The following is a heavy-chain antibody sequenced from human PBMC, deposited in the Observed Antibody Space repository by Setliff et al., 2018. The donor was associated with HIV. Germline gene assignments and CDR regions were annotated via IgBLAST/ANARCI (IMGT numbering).Heavy chain of an antibody. CDR3: AKAPGTQAYYFGH. V-gene: IGHV3-23*01. CDR1: GFTFSRHA. CDR2: IPSNSEYT. Sequence: PGGSLRLSCTASGFTFSRHAMTWVRQAPGKGLEWVSTIPSNSEYTIYADSVEGRFTTSRDNNKNTLYLQMNSLRAEDTAAYYCAKAPGTQAYYFGHWGQGTLVTVSS. J-gene: IGHJ4*02. D-gene: IGHD1-26*01.